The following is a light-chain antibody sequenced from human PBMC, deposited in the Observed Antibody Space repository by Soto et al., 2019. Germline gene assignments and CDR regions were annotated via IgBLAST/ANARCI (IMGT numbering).Light chain of an antibody. J-gene: IGKJ1*01. V-gene: IGKV1-5*03. CDR2: KAS. CDR1: QSISIW. CDR3: QQHKGYPRS. Sequence: DIQMTQSPSTLSASVGDRVTITCRASQSISIWLAWYQQKPGKGPKLLIFKASRLETGVPSRFTGRGVGTEFSLTIRSPQPDDLATCYRQQHKGYPRSCGQGTKVEIK.